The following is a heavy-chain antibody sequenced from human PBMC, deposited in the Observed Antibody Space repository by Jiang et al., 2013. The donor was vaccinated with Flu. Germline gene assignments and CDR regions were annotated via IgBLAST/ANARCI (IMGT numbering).Heavy chain of an antibody. CDR2: YPGDSDT. CDR3: ARQGGVTTSGDY. Sequence: YPGDSDTRYSPSFQGQVTISADKSISTAYLQWSSLKASDTAMYYCARQGGVTTSGDYWGQGTLVTVSS. J-gene: IGHJ4*02. V-gene: IGHV5-51*01. D-gene: IGHD1-1*01.